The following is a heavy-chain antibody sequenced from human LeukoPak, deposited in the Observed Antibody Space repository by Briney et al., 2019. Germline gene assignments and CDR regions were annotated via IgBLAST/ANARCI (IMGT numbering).Heavy chain of an antibody. CDR2: IKRKTDGGTA. D-gene: IGHD3-3*01. CDR1: GFSFDNAW. V-gene: IGHV3-15*01. J-gene: IGHJ4*02. CDR3: TTGFSEYLDY. Sequence: PGGSLRLSCEGYGFSFDNAWMNWVRQAPGKGLEWVGRIKRKTDGGTADFAAPLKGRFSISRDASKNIMYLQMNSLKIDDTAVYYCTTGFSEYLDYWGQGTLVTVSS.